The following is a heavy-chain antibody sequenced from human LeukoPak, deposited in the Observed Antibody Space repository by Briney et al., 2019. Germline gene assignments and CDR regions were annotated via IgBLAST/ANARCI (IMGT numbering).Heavy chain of an antibody. Sequence: PSETLSLTCTVSGGSISSYYWSWIRQPPGKGLEWIGYIYYSGRTNYNPPLKSRVTISIDTSKNQFSLKLRSVTAADTAVYYCARSFSSGFIDSWGQGTLVTVSS. V-gene: IGHV4-59*01. D-gene: IGHD6-19*01. CDR1: GGSISSYY. CDR3: ARSFSSGFIDS. J-gene: IGHJ4*02. CDR2: IYYSGRT.